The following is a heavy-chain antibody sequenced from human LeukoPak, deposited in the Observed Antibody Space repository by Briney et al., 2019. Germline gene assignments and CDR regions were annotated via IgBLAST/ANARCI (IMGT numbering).Heavy chain of an antibody. CDR3: ARDSRGVTTVVPFDY. V-gene: IGHV1-69*02. Sequence: ASVKVSCKASGGTFSSYTISWVRQAPGQGLEWMGRIIPILGIANYAQKFQGRVTITADKSTSTAYMELSSLRSEDTAVYYCARDSRGVTTVVPFDYWGQGTLVTVPS. J-gene: IGHJ4*02. CDR2: IIPILGIA. D-gene: IGHD4-23*01. CDR1: GGTFSSYT.